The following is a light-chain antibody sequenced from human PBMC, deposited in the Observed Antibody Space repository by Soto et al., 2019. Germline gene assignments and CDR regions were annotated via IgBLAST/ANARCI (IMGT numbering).Light chain of an antibody. CDR3: QTWGTGIRV. Sequence: QSVLTQSPSAYASLGASVKLTCTLSSGHIRYAIAWHQQQPEKGPRYLMKLNNDGSHIKGDGIPDRFSGSSSGAERYLTISSLQSEDEADYYCQTWGTGIRVFGGGTKLTVL. V-gene: IGLV4-69*01. CDR2: LNNDGSH. J-gene: IGLJ3*02. CDR1: SGHIRYA.